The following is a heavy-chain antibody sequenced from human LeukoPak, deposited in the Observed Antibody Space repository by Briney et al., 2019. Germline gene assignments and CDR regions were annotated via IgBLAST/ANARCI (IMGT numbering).Heavy chain of an antibody. J-gene: IGHJ3*02. V-gene: IGHV4-39*01. Sequence: SETLSLTCTVSGGSISSSNYYWGWIRQPPGKGLEWIGSIYYSGSTYYNPSLKSRVTISVDTSKNQFSLKLSSVTAADTAVYYCARHREDIVVVPAAMNAFDIWGQGTMVTVSS. CDR1: GGSISSSNYY. D-gene: IGHD2-2*01. CDR3: ARHREDIVVVPAAMNAFDI. CDR2: IYYSGST.